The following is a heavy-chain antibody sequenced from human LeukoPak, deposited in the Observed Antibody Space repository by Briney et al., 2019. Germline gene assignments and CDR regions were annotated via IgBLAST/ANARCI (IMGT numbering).Heavy chain of an antibody. V-gene: IGHV3-30-3*01. D-gene: IGHD1-26*01. CDR3: AGDPLRERRIDAFDI. CDR2: ISYDGSNK. Sequence: PGRSLRLSCAASGFTFSSYAKHWVRQAPGKGLEWVAVISYDGSNKYYADSVKGRFTISRDNSKNTLYLQMNSLRAEDTAVYYCAGDPLRERRIDAFDIWGQGTMVTVSS. J-gene: IGHJ3*02. CDR1: GFTFSSYA.